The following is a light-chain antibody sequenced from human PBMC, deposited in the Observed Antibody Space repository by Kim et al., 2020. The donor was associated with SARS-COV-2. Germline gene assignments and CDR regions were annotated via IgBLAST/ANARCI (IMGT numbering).Light chain of an antibody. CDR3: VLYMGSGIWV. J-gene: IGLJ3*02. CDR1: SGSVSTSYY. CDR2: STY. Sequence: GGPVTLPCGLSSGSVSTSYYPSWYQQTPGQAPRTLIYSTYTRSSGVPDRFSGSILGNKAALTITGAQADDESDYYCVLYMGSGIWVFGGGTQLTVL. V-gene: IGLV8-61*01.